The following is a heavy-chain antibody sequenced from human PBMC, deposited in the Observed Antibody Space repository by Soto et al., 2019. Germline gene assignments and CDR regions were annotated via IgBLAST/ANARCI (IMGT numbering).Heavy chain of an antibody. CDR2: IYWDDAK. J-gene: IGHJ4*02. V-gene: IGHV2-5*02. Sequence: QITLKESGPTLVKPTQTLTLTCTFSGFSLSTSRVGVGWIRQPPGKALEWLAVIYWDDAKTYRPSLKSRLTITKDTSTTQVALTMTIMDPVDTATYYCAHAYGGRSLYWGQGTLVTVSS. D-gene: IGHD1-26*01. CDR3: AHAYGGRSLY. CDR1: GFSLSTSRVG.